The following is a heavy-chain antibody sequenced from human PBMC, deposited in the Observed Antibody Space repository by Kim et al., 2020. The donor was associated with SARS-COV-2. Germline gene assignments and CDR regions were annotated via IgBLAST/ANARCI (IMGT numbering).Heavy chain of an antibody. CDR3: AISTVGYYYYMDV. Sequence: ASVKVSCKASGYTLTCYYMHWVRQAPGQGLEWMGRINPNSGGTNYAQKFQGRVTMTRDTSISTAYMELSRLRSDDTAVYYCAISTVGYYYYMDVWGKGTTVTVSS. CDR1: GYTLTCYY. V-gene: IGHV1-2*06. J-gene: IGHJ6*03. CDR2: INPNSGGT. D-gene: IGHD4-4*01.